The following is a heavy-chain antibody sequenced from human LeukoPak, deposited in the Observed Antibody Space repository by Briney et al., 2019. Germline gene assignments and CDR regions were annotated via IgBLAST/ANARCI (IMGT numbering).Heavy chain of an antibody. CDR3: ARSPERLGQGYLDS. D-gene: IGHD3/OR15-3a*01. J-gene: IGHJ4*02. Sequence: GGSLRLSCAASGFTFSSYSMHWVRQAPGKGLQWLTLISYHGSNKDYTDSVKGRFIISGDNSKNTLFLQMNSLRTEDTAIYFCARSPERLGQGYLDSWGQGTLVTVSS. CDR2: ISYHGSNK. V-gene: IGHV3-30*04. CDR1: GFTFSSYS.